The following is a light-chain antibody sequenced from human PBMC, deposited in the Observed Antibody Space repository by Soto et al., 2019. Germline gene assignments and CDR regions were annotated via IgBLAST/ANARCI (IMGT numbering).Light chain of an antibody. CDR3: QQSQTTPWT. J-gene: IGKJ1*01. CDR2: AAS. Sequence: DIQMTQSPSSLSATVGDRVTITCRASQSINRFLNWYQQKPGKGPNLLIYAASSLQSGVASRFSGSGSGTDFTLTISSLQPEDFATYYCQQSQTTPWTFGQGTKVDIK. CDR1: QSINRF. V-gene: IGKV1-39*01.